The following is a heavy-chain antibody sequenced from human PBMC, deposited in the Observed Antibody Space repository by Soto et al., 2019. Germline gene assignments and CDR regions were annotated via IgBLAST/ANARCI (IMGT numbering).Heavy chain of an antibody. CDR2: IYHTGSA. D-gene: IGHD4-17*01. V-gene: IGHV4-31*03. Sequence: QVQLQESGPGLVKPSQTLSLTCTVSGGPIRSGGHYWSWIRQHPGKGLEWIGYIYHTGSAYYNPSLKSRLNISVDTSTNQSSLKLASVTAADTAVYYCARAYGDYYFDRWGQGTLVTVSS. CDR1: GGPIRSGGHY. CDR3: ARAYGDYYFDR. J-gene: IGHJ4*02.